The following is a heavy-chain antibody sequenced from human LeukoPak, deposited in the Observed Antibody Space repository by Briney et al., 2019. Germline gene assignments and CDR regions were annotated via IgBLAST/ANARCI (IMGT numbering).Heavy chain of an antibody. D-gene: IGHD3-10*02. J-gene: IGHJ6*04. CDR2: INHSGST. CDR3: AELGITMIGGV. V-gene: IGHV4-34*01. Sequence: PSETLSLTCAVYGGSFSGYYWCWIRQPPGKGLEWIGEINHSGSTNYNPSLKSRVTISVDTSKNQFSLKLSSVTAADTAVYYCAELGITMIGGVWGKGTTVTISS. CDR1: GGSFSGYY.